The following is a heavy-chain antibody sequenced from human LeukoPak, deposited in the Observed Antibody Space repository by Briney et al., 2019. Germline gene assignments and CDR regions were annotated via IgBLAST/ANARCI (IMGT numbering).Heavy chain of an antibody. CDR3: ARLRNWAWDFDS. V-gene: IGHV4-34*01. CDR1: GGSFSNYY. CDR2: INHSGST. J-gene: IGHJ4*02. D-gene: IGHD7-27*01. Sequence: SETLSLTCAVYGGSFSNYYWSWIRQPPGKGLEWIAEINHSGSTNYNPSLKSRVTISVDTSKKQFSLKMSSVTAADTAVYLCARLRNWAWDFDSWGQGTLVTVSS.